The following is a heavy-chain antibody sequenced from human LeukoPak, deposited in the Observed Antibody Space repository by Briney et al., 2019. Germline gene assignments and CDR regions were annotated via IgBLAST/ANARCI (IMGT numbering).Heavy chain of an antibody. J-gene: IGHJ4*02. D-gene: IGHD2/OR15-2a*01. CDR3: AKADEMNMDY. CDR1: GFTFSSYG. CDR2: IWYDGSTK. V-gene: IGHV3-33*06. Sequence: PGGSLRLSCEASGFTFSSYGMLWVRQAPGKGLEWVAAIWYDGSTKYYADSVKGRFTISKDNSKNTLYLQMNSLRAEDTAVYYCAKADEMNMDYWGQGTLVTVSS.